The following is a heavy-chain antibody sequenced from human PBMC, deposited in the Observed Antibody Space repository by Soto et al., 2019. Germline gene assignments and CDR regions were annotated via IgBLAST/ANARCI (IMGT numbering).Heavy chain of an antibody. CDR3: AIGGYYDSSGYHYARY. D-gene: IGHD3-22*01. Sequence: HPGGSLRLSCAASGFTFGASALQWVRQASGKGLEWVANIKQDGSEKYYVDSVKGRFTISRDNAKNSLYLLMNSLRAEDTAVYYCAIGGYYDSSGYHYARYWGQGTLVTVSS. V-gene: IGHV3-7*01. CDR1: GFTFGASA. J-gene: IGHJ4*02. CDR2: IKQDGSEK.